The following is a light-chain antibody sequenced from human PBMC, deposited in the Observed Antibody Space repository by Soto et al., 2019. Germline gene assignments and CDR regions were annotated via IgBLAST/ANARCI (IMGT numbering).Light chain of an antibody. J-gene: IGKJ1*01. CDR1: QTISSW. CDR3: QQYNSYRT. V-gene: IGKV1-5*03. CDR2: KAS. Sequence: DIQMTQSPSTLSGSVGDRVTITCRASQTISSWLAWYQQKPGKAPKLLIYKASSLESGAPSRFSGSGSGTEFTLTISSLQPDDFATYYCQQYNSYRTFGQGTKVDI.